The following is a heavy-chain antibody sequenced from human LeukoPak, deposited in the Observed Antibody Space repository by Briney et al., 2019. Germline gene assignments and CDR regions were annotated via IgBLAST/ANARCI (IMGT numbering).Heavy chain of an antibody. D-gene: IGHD6-19*01. Sequence: PGGSLRLSCAGTGFTFSKYWMNWVRQAPGKGLEWVANIKEDGSQIYCADSVKGRFTISRDNPKNSVSLQMNSLRAEDTAVYYCAGSSGWLFDYWGQGTLVAVSS. CDR2: IKEDGSQI. V-gene: IGHV3-7*01. J-gene: IGHJ4*02. CDR1: GFTFSKYW. CDR3: AGSSGWLFDY.